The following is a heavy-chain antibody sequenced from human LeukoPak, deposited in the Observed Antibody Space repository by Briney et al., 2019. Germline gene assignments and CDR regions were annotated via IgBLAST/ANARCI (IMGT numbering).Heavy chain of an antibody. Sequence: GGSLRLSCAASGFAFSFYAMSWLRQPPGKGLEWVSTINANSGTTSYAASVRGRFTISRDNSKNTLYLQVNTLRADDTATYYCAKPISGGLAVTTDWFHPWGQGTLVVVSS. CDR3: AKPISGGLAVTTDWFHP. V-gene: IGHV3-23*01. D-gene: IGHD6-19*01. J-gene: IGHJ5*01. CDR2: INANSGTT. CDR1: GFAFSFYA.